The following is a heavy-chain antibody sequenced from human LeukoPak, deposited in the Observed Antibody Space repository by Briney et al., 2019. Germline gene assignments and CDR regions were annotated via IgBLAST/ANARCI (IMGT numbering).Heavy chain of an antibody. CDR1: GGSISSYY. J-gene: IGHJ1*01. Sequence: SETLSLTYTVSGGSISSYYWSWIRQPPGKGLEWIGYIYTSGSTNYNPSLKSRVTISVDTSKNQFSLKLSSVTAADTAVYYCARQRGGYFQHWGQGTLVTVSS. D-gene: IGHD3-10*01. V-gene: IGHV4-4*09. CDR2: IYTSGST. CDR3: ARQRGGYFQH.